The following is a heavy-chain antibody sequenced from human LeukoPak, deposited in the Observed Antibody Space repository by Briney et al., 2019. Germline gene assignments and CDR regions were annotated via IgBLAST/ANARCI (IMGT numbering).Heavy chain of an antibody. CDR3: ARGRKYYYYMDV. CDR2: MNPNSGNT. V-gene: IGHV1-8*01. Sequence: ASVKVSCKASGYTFTSYDINWVRQAPGQGLEWMGWMNPNSGNTGYAQKFQGRVTMTRNTSISTAYMELSSLRSEDTAVYYCARGRKYYYYMDVWGKGTTVTISS. CDR1: GYTFTSYD. J-gene: IGHJ6*03.